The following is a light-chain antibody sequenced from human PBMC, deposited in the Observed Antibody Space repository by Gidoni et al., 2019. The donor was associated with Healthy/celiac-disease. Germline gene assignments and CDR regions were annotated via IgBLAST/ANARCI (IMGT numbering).Light chain of an antibody. CDR1: SSDVGGYDY. CDR2: DVS. Sequence: SSDVGGYDYVSWYQQHPGKAPKLMIYDVSNRPSGVSNRFSGSKSGNTASLTISGLQAEDEADYYCSSYTSSSLYVFGTGTKVTVL. V-gene: IGLV2-14*04. J-gene: IGLJ1*01. CDR3: SSYTSSSLYV.